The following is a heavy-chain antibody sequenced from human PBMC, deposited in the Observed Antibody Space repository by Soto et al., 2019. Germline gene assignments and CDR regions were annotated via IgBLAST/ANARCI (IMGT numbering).Heavy chain of an antibody. Sequence: PSETLSLTCTVSGVSISRSSYYWGWIRQPPGRGLEWIGNIYYTGSTYYNPSLSGSTYYNPSLKSRVTISVDTSKNQFSLSLSSVTAADTAVYFCARGGTPPYGYGIAYAMDVWGQGTTVTVSS. D-gene: IGHD1-26*01. V-gene: IGHV4-39*01. CDR3: ARGGTPPYGYGIAYAMDV. CDR2: IYYTGSTYYNPSLSGST. J-gene: IGHJ6*02. CDR1: GVSISRSSYY.